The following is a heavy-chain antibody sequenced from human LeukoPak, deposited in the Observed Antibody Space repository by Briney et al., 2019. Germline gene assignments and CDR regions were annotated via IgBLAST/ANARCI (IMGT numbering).Heavy chain of an antibody. J-gene: IGHJ3*02. V-gene: IGHV3-23*01. Sequence: GGSLRLSCAASGFTFSSYAMSWVRQAPGKGLEWVSAISGSGGSTYYADSVKGRFTISRDSSKNTLYLQMNSLRAEDTAVYYCAKDDFTYYYDSSGYSRPDAFDIWGQGTMVTVSS. CDR3: AKDDFTYYYDSSGYSRPDAFDI. CDR2: ISGSGGST. CDR1: GFTFSSYA. D-gene: IGHD3-22*01.